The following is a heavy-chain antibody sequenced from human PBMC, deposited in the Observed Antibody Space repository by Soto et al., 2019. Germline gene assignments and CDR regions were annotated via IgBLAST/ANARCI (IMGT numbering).Heavy chain of an antibody. J-gene: IGHJ3*02. Sequence: GGSLRLSCAASGFTFDDYGMSWVRQVPGKGPEWVSGISWNSGSIGYADSVKGRFTISRDNAKNSLYLQMNSLRAEDTALYYCAKEASGWDDAFDIWGQGTMVTVSS. D-gene: IGHD6-19*01. V-gene: IGHV3-9*01. CDR1: GFTFDDYG. CDR3: AKEASGWDDAFDI. CDR2: ISWNSGSI.